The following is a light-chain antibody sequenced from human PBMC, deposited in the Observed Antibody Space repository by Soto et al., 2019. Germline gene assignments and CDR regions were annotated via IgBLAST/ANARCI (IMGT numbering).Light chain of an antibody. J-gene: IGLJ2*01. Sequence: QSVLTQPPSVSGAPGQRVTISCTGSSSNIGAGYDVHWYQQLPGTAPKLLMDGNNIRPSGVPDRFSDSKSGTSASLAITGLQAEDEAAYFCQSYDSSLRGVVFGGGTKLTVL. V-gene: IGLV1-40*01. CDR1: SSNIGAGYD. CDR2: GNN. CDR3: QSYDSSLRGVV.